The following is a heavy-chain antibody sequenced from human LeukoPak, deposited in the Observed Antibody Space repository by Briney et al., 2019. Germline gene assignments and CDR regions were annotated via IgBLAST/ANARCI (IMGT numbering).Heavy chain of an antibody. J-gene: IGHJ6*02. CDR3: ARDQGFGGSYYYYGMDV. D-gene: IGHD3-10*01. CDR1: GGSISSYY. V-gene: IGHV4-59*01. Sequence: SETLSLTCTVSGGSISSYYWSWIRQPPGKGLEWIGYIYYSGSTNYNPSLTSRVTISIDTSKSQFSLKLSSVTAADTAMYYCARDQGFGGSYYYYGMDVWGQGTTVTVSS. CDR2: IYYSGST.